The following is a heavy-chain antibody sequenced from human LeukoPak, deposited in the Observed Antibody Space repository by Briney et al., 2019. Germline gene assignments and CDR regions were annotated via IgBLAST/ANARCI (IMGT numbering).Heavy chain of an antibody. V-gene: IGHV4-39*01. CDR3: ARFPGYYDSSGYYMSFDY. CDR2: IYYSGST. Sequence: SETLSLTCTVSGGSISSSSYYWGWIRQPPGKGLEWIGSIYYSGSTYYNPSLKSRVTISVDTSKNQFSLKLSSVTAGDTAVYYCARFPGYYDSSGYYMSFDYWGQGTLVTVSS. CDR1: GGSISSSSYY. J-gene: IGHJ4*02. D-gene: IGHD3-22*01.